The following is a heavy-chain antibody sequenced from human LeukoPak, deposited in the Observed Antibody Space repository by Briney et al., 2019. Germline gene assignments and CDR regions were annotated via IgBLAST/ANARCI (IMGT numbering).Heavy chain of an antibody. CDR3: ARGVMEILSNWFDH. J-gene: IGHJ5*02. CDR1: GGSISSRYSY. D-gene: IGHD3-16*01. Sequence: SETLSLTCTVSGGSISSRYSYWGWVRQPPGKGLEWVGSIYHSGSTYYNPSLKSRVTISVDTSKNQFSLKLSSVTAADTAVYYCARGVMEILSNWFDHWGQGTLVTVSS. V-gene: IGHV4-39*07. CDR2: IYHSGST.